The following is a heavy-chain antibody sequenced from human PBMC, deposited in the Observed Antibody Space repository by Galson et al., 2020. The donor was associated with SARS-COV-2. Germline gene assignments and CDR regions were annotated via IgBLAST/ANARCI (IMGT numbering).Heavy chain of an antibody. D-gene: IGHD6-19*01. CDR3: AKDSTGVQRPWLPFDI. CDR2: ISGSGGST. CDR1: GFTLSSYA. V-gene: IGHV3-23*01. Sequence: GGSLRLSCAASGFTLSSYAMSWVRQAPGKGLEWVPAISGSGGSTYYADSVKGRFTISRDNSKNTLYLQMNSLRAEDTAVYYCAKDSTGVQRPWLPFDIWGQGTMVTVSS. J-gene: IGHJ3*02.